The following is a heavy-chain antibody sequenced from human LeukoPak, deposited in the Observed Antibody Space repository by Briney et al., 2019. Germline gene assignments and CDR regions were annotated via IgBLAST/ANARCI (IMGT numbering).Heavy chain of an antibody. Sequence: SETLSLTCAVYGGSFSGYYWGWIRQPPGKGLEWIGTIYYSGSTYYNPSLKSRVTISVDTSKNQFSLKLSSVTAADTAVYYCARGPSGYYGSGSYTRWFDPWGQGTLVTVSS. CDR1: GGSFSGYY. CDR2: IYYSGST. V-gene: IGHV4-34*01. D-gene: IGHD3-10*01. J-gene: IGHJ5*02. CDR3: ARGPSGYYGSGSYTRWFDP.